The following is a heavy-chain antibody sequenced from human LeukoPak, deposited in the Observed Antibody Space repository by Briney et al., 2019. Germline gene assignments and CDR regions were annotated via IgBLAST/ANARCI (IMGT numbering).Heavy chain of an antibody. CDR3: ARDLAPSYYGMDV. J-gene: IGHJ6*02. Sequence: GGSLRLSCVASGLPIADYAMNWVGQAPGKGLEWVSYISSSGSTIYYADSVKGRFTISRDNAKNSLYLQMNSLRAEDTAVYYCARDLAPSYYGMDVWGQGTTVTVSS. CDR2: ISSSGSTI. CDR1: GLPIADYA. D-gene: IGHD2-15*01. V-gene: IGHV3-48*03.